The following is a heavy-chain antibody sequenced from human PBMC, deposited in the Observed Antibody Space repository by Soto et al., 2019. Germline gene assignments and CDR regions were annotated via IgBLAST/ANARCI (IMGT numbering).Heavy chain of an antibody. V-gene: IGHV1-69*06. CDR2: IIPIFGTA. CDR3: ARARGYSYGNFDY. J-gene: IGHJ4*02. CDR1: GGTFSSYA. Sequence: ASVKVSCKASGGTFSSYAISWVRQAPGQGLEWMGGIIPIFGTANYAQKFQGRVTIIADKSTSTAYMELSSLRSEDTAVYYCARARGYSYGNFDYWGQGTLVTVSS. D-gene: IGHD5-18*01.